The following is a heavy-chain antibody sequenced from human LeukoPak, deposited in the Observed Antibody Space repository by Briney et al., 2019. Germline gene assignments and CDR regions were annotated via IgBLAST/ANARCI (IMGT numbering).Heavy chain of an antibody. J-gene: IGHJ3*02. CDR1: GYSFTSYW. CDR2: IYPGDSDT. CDR3: ARARVAAAGWGAFDI. Sequence: GESLKISCKGSGYSFTSYWIGWVRQMPGKGLEWMGIIYPGDSDTRYSPSLQGQVTISADKSISTAYLQWSSLKASDTAMYYCARARVAAAGWGAFDIWGQGTMVTVSS. D-gene: IGHD6-13*01. V-gene: IGHV5-51*01.